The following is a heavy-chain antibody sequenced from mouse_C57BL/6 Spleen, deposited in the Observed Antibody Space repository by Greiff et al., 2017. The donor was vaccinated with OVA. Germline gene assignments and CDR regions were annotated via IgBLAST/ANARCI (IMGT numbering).Heavy chain of an antibody. D-gene: IGHD1-1*01. J-gene: IGHJ2*01. Sequence: VQLQQPGAELVKPGASVKMSCKASGYTFTSYWITWVKQRPGQGLEWIGDIYPGRGSTNYNEKFKSKATLTVDTSSSTAYMQLSSLTSEDSAVYYCARRVITTVVATGYFDYWGQGTTLTVSS. CDR2: IYPGRGST. CDR1: GYTFTSYW. V-gene: IGHV1-55*01. CDR3: ARRVITTVVATGYFDY.